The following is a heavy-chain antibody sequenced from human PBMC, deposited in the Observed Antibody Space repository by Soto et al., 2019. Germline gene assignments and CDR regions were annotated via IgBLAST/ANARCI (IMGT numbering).Heavy chain of an antibody. CDR3: SRGVRYAFDI. V-gene: IGHV3-21*05. CDR2: ITSSSSYT. J-gene: IGHJ3*02. CDR1: GFSFSSYG. Sequence: PGGSLRLSCAASGFSFSSYGMHWVRQAPGKGLEWVSYITSSSSYTNYADSVKGRFTISRDNAKNSLYLQMNSLRAEDTAVYYCSRGVRYAFDIWGQGTMVTVSS. D-gene: IGHD3-10*01.